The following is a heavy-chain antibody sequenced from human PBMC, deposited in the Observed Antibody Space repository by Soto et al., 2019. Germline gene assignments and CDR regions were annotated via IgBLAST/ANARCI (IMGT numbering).Heavy chain of an antibody. CDR2: INSDGSST. J-gene: IGHJ4*02. CDR1: GFTFSSYW. Sequence: EVQLVESGGGLVQPGGSLRLSCAASGFTFSSYWMHWVRQAPGKGLVWVSRINSDGSSTSYADSVKGRFTISRDNAKNTLYLQMTSLRAEDTAVYYCATPRPYCGGACPDSWGQGTLVTVSS. V-gene: IGHV3-74*01. D-gene: IGHD2-21*02. CDR3: ATPRPYCGGACPDS.